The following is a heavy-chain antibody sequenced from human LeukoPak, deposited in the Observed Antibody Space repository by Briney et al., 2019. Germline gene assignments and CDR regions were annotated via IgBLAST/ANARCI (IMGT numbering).Heavy chain of an antibody. CDR3: AELGITMIGGV. J-gene: IGHJ6*04. D-gene: IGHD3-10*02. V-gene: IGHV3-48*03. CDR2: IISIGSTI. Sequence: PGGSLRLSCAASGFTFSSYEMNWVRQAPGKGGEGVSYIISIGSTIYYADSVKGRFTISRDNAKNSLYLQMNSLRAEDTAVYYCAELGITMIGGVWGKGTTVTISS. CDR1: GFTFSSYE.